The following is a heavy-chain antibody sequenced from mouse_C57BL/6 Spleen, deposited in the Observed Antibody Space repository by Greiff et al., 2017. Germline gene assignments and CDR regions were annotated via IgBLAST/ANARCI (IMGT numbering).Heavy chain of an antibody. CDR1: GYTFTDYN. CDR3: ARNYGSRLYYFDY. J-gene: IGHJ2*01. Sequence: EVKVVESGPELVKPGASVKIPCKASGYTFTDYNMDWVKQSHGKSLEWIGDINPNNGGTIYNQKFKGKATLTVDKSSSTAYMELRSLTSEDTAVYYCARNYGSRLYYFDYWGQGTTLTVSS. V-gene: IGHV1-18*01. D-gene: IGHD1-1*01. CDR2: INPNNGGT.